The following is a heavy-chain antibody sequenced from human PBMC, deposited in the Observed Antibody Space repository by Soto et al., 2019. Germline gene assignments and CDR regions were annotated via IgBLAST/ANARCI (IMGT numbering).Heavy chain of an antibody. CDR2: ISWNSGTI. J-gene: IGHJ4*02. D-gene: IGHD3-22*01. CDR1: GFKFDDYA. V-gene: IGHV3-9*01. Sequence: GGSLRLSCAASGFKFDDYAMHWVRQIPGKGLYWVSGISWNSGTIGYADSVKGRFTISRDNAKNSLYLQMNSLREEDTALYYCAKGPGIYYDSSGYYFEYWGQGTLVTVSS. CDR3: AKGPGIYYDSSGYYFEY.